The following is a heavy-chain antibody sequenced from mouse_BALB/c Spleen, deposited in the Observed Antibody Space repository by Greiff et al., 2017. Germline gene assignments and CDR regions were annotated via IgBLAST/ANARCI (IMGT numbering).Heavy chain of an antibody. D-gene: IGHD2-4*01. CDR3: ARSRYYDSYYYAMDY. V-gene: IGHV5-17*02. Sequence: EVKVVESGGGLVQPGGSRKLSCAASGFTFSSFGMHWVRQAPEKGLEWVAYISSGSSTIYYADTVKGRFTISRDNPKNTLFLQMTSLRSEDTAMYYCARSRYYDSYYYAMDYWGQGTSVTVSS. J-gene: IGHJ4*01. CDR1: GFTFSSFG. CDR2: ISSGSSTI.